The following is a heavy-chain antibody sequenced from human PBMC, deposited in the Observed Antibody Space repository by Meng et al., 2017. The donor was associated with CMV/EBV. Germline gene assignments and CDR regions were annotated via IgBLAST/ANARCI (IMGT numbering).Heavy chain of an antibody. CDR2: ITSGGSGT. J-gene: IGHJ4*02. V-gene: IGHV3-23*01. CDR1: GFTFSGYA. CDR3: ARRDNTNWYSLDY. Sequence: CATSGFTFSGYAMSWVRRAPGKGLGWVSSITSGGSGTYYADSVKGRFTISRDNSENTLYLQMSSLRADDTAVYFCARRDNTNWYSLDYWGQGTLVTVSS. D-gene: IGHD7-27*01.